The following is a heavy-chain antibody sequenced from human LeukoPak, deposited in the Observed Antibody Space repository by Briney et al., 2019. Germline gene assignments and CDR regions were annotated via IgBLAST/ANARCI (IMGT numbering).Heavy chain of an antibody. Sequence: GGSLRLSCAASGFTFTNYWMHWVRQAPGMGLVWVSRLPPDELGIIYADSVKGRFTVSRDNAKNTVYPQMNSLRAEDTAVYYCAKDSGGYYDYVWGSYRRYYFDYWGQGTLVTVSS. D-gene: IGHD3-16*02. CDR3: AKDSGGYYDYVWGSYRRYYFDY. V-gene: IGHV3-74*01. CDR1: GFTFTNYW. J-gene: IGHJ4*02. CDR2: LPPDELGI.